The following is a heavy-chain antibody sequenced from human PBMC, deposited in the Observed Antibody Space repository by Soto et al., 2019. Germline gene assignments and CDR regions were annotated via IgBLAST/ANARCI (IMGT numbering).Heavy chain of an antibody. CDR3: ARDDSSSTRDYYYGMDV. CDR2: ISSSSSYI. CDR1: GFTFSSYS. V-gene: IGHV3-21*01. J-gene: IGHJ6*02. D-gene: IGHD6-6*01. Sequence: VQLVESGGGLVKPGGSLRLSCAASGFTFSSYSMNWVRQAPGKGLEWVSSISSSSSYIYYADSVKGRFTISRDNAKNSLYLQMNSLRAEDTAVYYCARDDSSSTRDYYYGMDVWGQGTTVTVSS.